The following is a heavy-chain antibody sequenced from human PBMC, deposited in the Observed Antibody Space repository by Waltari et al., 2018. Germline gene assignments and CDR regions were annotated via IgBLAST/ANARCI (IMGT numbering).Heavy chain of an antibody. CDR3: ARATYYYDSSGLN. V-gene: IGHV3-74*02. Sequence: EVQLVESGGGLVKPGGSLRLSCAASGFTFSSYSMNWVRQAPGKGLEWVSRINSDGSSTSYADSVKGRFTISRDNAKNTLYLQMNSLRAEDTAVYYCARATYYYDSSGLNWGQGTLVTVSS. J-gene: IGHJ4*02. D-gene: IGHD3-22*01. CDR2: INSDGSST. CDR1: GFTFSSYS.